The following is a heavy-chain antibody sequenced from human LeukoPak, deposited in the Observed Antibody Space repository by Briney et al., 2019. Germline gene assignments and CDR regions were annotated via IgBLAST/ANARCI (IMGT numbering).Heavy chain of an antibody. J-gene: IGHJ4*02. CDR1: GFTFSSYE. CDR3: ASGSGYCSSTSCVPPFDY. CDR2: ISSSGSTI. D-gene: IGHD2-2*01. Sequence: HPGGSLRLSCAASGFTFSSYEMNWDRQAPGKGLEWVSYISSSGSTIYYADSVKGRFTISRDNAKNSLYLQMNSLRAEDTAVYYCASGSGYCSSTSCVPPFDYWGQGTLVTVSS. V-gene: IGHV3-48*03.